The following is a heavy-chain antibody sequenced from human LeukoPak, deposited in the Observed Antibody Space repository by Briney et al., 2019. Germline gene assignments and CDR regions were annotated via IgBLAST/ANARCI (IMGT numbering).Heavy chain of an antibody. V-gene: IGHV3-23*01. D-gene: IGHD3-16*01. CDR2: IIASSGST. CDR3: AKGAYDYVEIGYFDH. Sequence: PGGSVRLSCAVCGFSLSNYAMSWVRQAPGKGLEGVSLIIASSGSTVYADSVEGRFTISRDNSKNTFYLQMNSLRAEDTAVYYCAKGAYDYVEIGYFDHWGQGTLVTVSS. J-gene: IGHJ4*02. CDR1: GFSLSNYA.